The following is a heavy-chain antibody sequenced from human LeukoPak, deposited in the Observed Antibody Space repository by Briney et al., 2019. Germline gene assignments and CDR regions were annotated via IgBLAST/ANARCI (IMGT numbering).Heavy chain of an antibody. CDR1: GGTFSSYA. V-gene: IGHV1-69*05. J-gene: IGHJ6*02. CDR2: IIQIFGAA. D-gene: IGHD6-13*01. Sequence: SVKVSCKASGGTFSSYAISWVRQAPGQGLEWMGGIIQIFGAANHAQKFQGRVTITTDESTSTAYMELSSLRSEDTAVYYCARDRIAAAGYYYYGMDVWGQGTTVTVSS. CDR3: ARDRIAAAGYYYYGMDV.